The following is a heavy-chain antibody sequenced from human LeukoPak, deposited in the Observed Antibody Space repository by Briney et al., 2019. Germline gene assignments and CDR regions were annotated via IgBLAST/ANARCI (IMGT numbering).Heavy chain of an antibody. CDR1: GYTFTSYG. Sequence: ASVKVSCKASGYTFTSYGISWVRQAPGQGLEWMGWISAYNGNTRYAQKFQGRVAMTTDISTTTAYMELRGLRFNDTAVYYCARAGPGSGWYFDYWGQGTLVTVSS. D-gene: IGHD6-19*01. CDR2: ISAYNGNT. V-gene: IGHV1-18*01. CDR3: ARAGPGSGWYFDY. J-gene: IGHJ4*02.